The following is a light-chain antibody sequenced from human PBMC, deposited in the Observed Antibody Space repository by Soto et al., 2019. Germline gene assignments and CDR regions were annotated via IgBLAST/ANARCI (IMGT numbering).Light chain of an antibody. CDR3: QTWGSGIVV. J-gene: IGLJ2*01. CDR1: SGHSNYA. V-gene: IGLV4-69*01. Sequence: QSVLTQSPSASASLGDSVKLTCTLSSGHSNYAIAWHQQQSEKGPRYLMKLNSDGSHSKGDGIPDRFSGSSSGAERYLPISSLQDEDEADYYCQTWGSGIVVFGGGTKVTVL. CDR2: LNSDGSH.